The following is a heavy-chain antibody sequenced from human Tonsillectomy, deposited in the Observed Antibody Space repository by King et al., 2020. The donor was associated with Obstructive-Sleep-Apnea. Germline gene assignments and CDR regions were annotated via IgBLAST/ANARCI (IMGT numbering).Heavy chain of an antibody. D-gene: IGHD6-6*01. CDR3: AKAQYTRSSDPPDY. CDR2: IRYDGSNK. Sequence: VQLVQSGGGVVQPGRSLRLSCAASGFTFISYDMHWVRQAPGKGLEWVAFIRYDGSNKYYADSVKGRFTISRDNSKNTLYLQMNSLRADDTAVYYCAKAQYTRSSDPPDYWGQGTLVTVSS. CDR1: GFTFISYD. V-gene: IGHV3-30*02. J-gene: IGHJ4*02.